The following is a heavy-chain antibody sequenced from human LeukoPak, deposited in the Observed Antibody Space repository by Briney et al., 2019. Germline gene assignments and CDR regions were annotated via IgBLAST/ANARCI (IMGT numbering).Heavy chain of an antibody. V-gene: IGHV1-18*01. D-gene: IGHD3-10*01. CDR3: AREGGRWFGELSNDIDY. Sequence: ASVKVSCKASGGTFSSYAISWVRQAPGQGLEWMGWISAYNGNTNYAQKLQGRVTMTTDTSTSTAYMELRSLRSDDTAVYYCAREGGRWFGELSNDIDYWGQGTLVTVSS. CDR2: ISAYNGNT. J-gene: IGHJ4*02. CDR1: GGTFSSYA.